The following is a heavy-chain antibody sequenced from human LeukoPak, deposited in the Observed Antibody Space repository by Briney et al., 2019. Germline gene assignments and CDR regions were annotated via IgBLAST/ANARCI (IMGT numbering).Heavy chain of an antibody. D-gene: IGHD2-2*01. CDR3: AKLLSGYCSRTSCLNWFDP. Sequence: GGSLRLSCAASGLTFSNYVMSWVRQAPGKGLEWVSAISGSDSSTWYADSVKGRFTVSRDNSKNTLYLQMNSLRAEDTAVYYCAKLLSGYCSRTSCLNWFDPWGQGTLVTVSS. CDR2: ISGSDSST. J-gene: IGHJ5*02. V-gene: IGHV3-23*01. CDR1: GLTFSNYV.